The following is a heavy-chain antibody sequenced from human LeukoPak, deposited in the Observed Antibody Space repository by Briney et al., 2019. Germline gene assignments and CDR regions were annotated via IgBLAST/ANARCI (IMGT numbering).Heavy chain of an antibody. V-gene: IGHV3-30*04. J-gene: IGHJ4*02. CDR1: GFTFSSYA. D-gene: IGHD3-9*01. CDR3: AKVLARENDILTGYPFDY. CDR2: ISYDGSNK. Sequence: GRSLRLSCAASGFTFSSYAMHWVRQAPGKGLEWVAVISYDGSNKYYADSVKGRFTISRDNSKNTLYLQMNSLRAEDTAVYYCAKVLARENDILTGYPFDYWGQGTLVTVSS.